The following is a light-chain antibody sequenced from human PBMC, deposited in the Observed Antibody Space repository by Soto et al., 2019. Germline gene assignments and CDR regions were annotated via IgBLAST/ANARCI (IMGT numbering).Light chain of an antibody. J-gene: IGLJ2*01. V-gene: IGLV1-40*01. CDR2: GNS. CDR3: QSYDSSLSGSLVV. Sequence: QSVLTQPPSVSGAPGQRVTISCTGSSSNIGAGYDVHWYQQLPGTAPKLLIYGNSNRPSGVPDRFSGSKSGTSASLAITGLQAEDEADYYCQSYDSSLSGSLVVFDGGTQLTVL. CDR1: SSNIGAGYD.